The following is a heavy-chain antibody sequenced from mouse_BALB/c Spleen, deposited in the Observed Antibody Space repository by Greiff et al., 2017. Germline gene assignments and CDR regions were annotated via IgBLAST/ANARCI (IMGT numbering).Heavy chain of an antibody. Sequence: DVQLQESGPGLVKPSQSLSLTCSVTGYSITSGYYWNWIRQFPGNKLEWMGYISYDGSNNYNPSLKNRISITRDTSKNQFFLKLNSVTTEDTATYYCAREPSRAYAMDYWGQGTSVTVSS. V-gene: IGHV3-6*02. J-gene: IGHJ4*01. CDR3: AREPSRAYAMDY. CDR1: GYSITSGYY. D-gene: IGHD3-3*01. CDR2: ISYDGSN.